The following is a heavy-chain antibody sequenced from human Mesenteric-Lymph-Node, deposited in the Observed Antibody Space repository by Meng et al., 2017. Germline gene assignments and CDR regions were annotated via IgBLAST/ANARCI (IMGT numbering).Heavy chain of an antibody. J-gene: IGHJ4*02. Sequence: QVQLQGAGPGLVRPSETLSLTCTVSGDSVSTNYFWSWLRQSPGKGLELIGYIHYSRSPDYNPSLKSRVTISIDTSKNQFSLNLNSVTTTDTAVYYCARMIGSGPFDYWGQGTLVTVSS. CDR2: IHYSRSP. V-gene: IGHV4-61*01. CDR3: ARMIGSGPFDY. D-gene: IGHD6-19*01. CDR1: GDSVSTNYF.